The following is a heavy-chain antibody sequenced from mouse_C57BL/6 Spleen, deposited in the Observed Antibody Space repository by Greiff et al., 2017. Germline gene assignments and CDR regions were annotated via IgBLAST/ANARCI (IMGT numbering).Heavy chain of an antibody. J-gene: IGHJ4*01. Sequence: QVQLKQSGAELVKPGASVKLSCKASGYTFTSYWMQWVKQRPGQGLEWIGEIDPSDSYTNYNQKFKGKATLTVDTSSSTAYMQLSSLTSEDSAVYYCARGGDYAMDYWGQGTSVTVSS. V-gene: IGHV1-50*01. CDR1: GYTFTSYW. CDR3: ARGGDYAMDY. CDR2: IDPSDSYT.